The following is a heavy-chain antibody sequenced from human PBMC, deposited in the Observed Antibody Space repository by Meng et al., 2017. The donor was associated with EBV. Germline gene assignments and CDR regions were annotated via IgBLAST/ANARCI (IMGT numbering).Heavy chain of an antibody. CDR1: GYTFTGYS. Sequence: QVKRLQSGAEVKKPGASVNVSCKASGYTFTGYSMHWVRQAPGQGLEWMGRINPNSGGTNYAQKFQGRVTMTRDTSISTAYMELSRLRSDDTAVYYCARVGIAVAGTGDYWGQGTLVTVSS. D-gene: IGHD6-19*01. CDR3: ARVGIAVAGTGDY. V-gene: IGHV1-2*06. J-gene: IGHJ4*02. CDR2: INPNSGGT.